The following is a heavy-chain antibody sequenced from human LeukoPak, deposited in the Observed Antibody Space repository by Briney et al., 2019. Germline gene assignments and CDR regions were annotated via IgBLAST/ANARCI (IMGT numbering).Heavy chain of an antibody. D-gene: IGHD4-23*01. Sequence: VASVKVSCKASGYTFTSYGISWVRQAPGQGLEWMGWISAYNGNTNYAQKLQGRVTMTTDASTSTAHMELRSLTSDDTAVYYCARQGYSGHSQGAADYWGQGTLVTVSS. V-gene: IGHV1-18*01. CDR1: GYTFTSYG. J-gene: IGHJ4*02. CDR3: ARQGYSGHSQGAADY. CDR2: ISAYNGNT.